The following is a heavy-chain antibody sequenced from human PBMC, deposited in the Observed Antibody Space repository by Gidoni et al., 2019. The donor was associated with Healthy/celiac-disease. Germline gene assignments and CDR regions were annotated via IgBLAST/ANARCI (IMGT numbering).Heavy chain of an antibody. V-gene: IGHV4-59*08. J-gene: IGHJ6*03. Sequence: GYIDYSGSTNYNPSLKSRVTISVDPSKNQFSLKLSSVTAADTAVYYCARSRDCSSTSCYSYYYYMDVWGKGTTVTVSS. CDR3: ARSRDCSSTSCYSYYYYMDV. CDR2: IDYSGST. D-gene: IGHD2-2*02.